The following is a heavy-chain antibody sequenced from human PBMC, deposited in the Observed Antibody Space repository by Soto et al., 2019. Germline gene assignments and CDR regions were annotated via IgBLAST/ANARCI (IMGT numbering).Heavy chain of an antibody. V-gene: IGHV4-30-4*01. CDR2: IYYSGST. Sequence: QVQLQESGPGLVKPSQTLSLTCTVSGGSISSGDYYWSWIRQPPGKGLERIGYIYYSGSTYYNPSLKSRVTISVDTSKNQFSLKLSSVTAADTAVYYCARAMVVTQNLFDPWGQGTLVTVSS. CDR3: ARAMVVTQNLFDP. J-gene: IGHJ5*02. D-gene: IGHD2-21*02. CDR1: GGSISSGDYY.